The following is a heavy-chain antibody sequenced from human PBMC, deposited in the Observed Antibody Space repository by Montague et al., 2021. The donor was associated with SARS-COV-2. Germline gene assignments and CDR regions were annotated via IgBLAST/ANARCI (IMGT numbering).Heavy chain of an antibody. CDR2: INHSGST. J-gene: IGHJ6*02. CDR3: ARALPVTTFFYSYYGMDV. CDR1: GGSFSGYY. D-gene: IGHD3-16*01. V-gene: IGHV4-34*01. Sequence: SETLSLTCAVYGGSFSGYYWSWIRQPLGKGLEWIGEINHSGSTNYNPSLKSRVTISVDTSKNQFSLELSSVTAADTAVYYCARALPVTTFFYSYYGMDVLGQGTTVTVSS.